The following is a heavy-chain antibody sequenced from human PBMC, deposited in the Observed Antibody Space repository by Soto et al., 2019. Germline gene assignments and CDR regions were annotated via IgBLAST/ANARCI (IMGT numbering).Heavy chain of an antibody. CDR3: AKAYSNSWPNDWFDP. J-gene: IGHJ5*02. Sequence: EVQLLESGGGWLQPGGSLRLSCSASGFTFSSYVMNWVRQAPGKGLEWVSGITGSGAGSYYSDSVKGRFTISRDTSKNTLYLQVNSLRAEDKAVYYCAKAYSNSWPNDWFDPWGQGTLVTVSS. V-gene: IGHV3-23*01. CDR1: GFTFSSYV. D-gene: IGHD6-13*01. CDR2: ITGSGAGS.